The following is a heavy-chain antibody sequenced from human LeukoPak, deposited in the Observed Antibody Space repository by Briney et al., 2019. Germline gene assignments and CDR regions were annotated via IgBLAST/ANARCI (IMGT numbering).Heavy chain of an antibody. CDR3: AREGGYYYDSSGYGEYFQH. J-gene: IGHJ1*01. D-gene: IGHD3-22*01. Sequence: GGSLRLSCAASGFTFSSYAMHWVRQAPGKGLEWVAVISYDGSNKYYADSVKGRFTISRDNSKNTLYLQMNSLRAEDTAVYYCAREGGYYYDSSGYGEYFQHWGQGTLDTVSS. V-gene: IGHV3-30*04. CDR2: ISYDGSNK. CDR1: GFTFSSYA.